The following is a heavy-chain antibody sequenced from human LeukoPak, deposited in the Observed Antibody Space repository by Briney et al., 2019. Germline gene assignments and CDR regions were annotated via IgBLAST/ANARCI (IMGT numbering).Heavy chain of an antibody. CDR3: ACLLGMQRGGFDY. CDR2: INHSGST. D-gene: IGHD2-8*01. Sequence: SETLSLTCAVYGGSFSGYYWGWIRQPPGKGLEWIGEINHSGSTNYNPSLKSRVTISVDTSKNQFSLKLSSVTAADTAVYYCACLLGMQRGGFDYWGQGTLVTVSS. J-gene: IGHJ4*02. CDR1: GGSFSGYY. V-gene: IGHV4-34*01.